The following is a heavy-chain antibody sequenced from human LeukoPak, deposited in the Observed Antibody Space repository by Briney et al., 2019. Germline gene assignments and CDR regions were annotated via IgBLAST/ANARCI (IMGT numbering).Heavy chain of an antibody. CDR1: GYTFTSYG. Sequence: ASVKVSCKASGYTFTSYGISWVRQAPGQGLEWMGWISAYNGNTNYAQELQGRVTMTTDTSTSTAYMELRSLRSDDTAVYYCARVRRYYYDSSGPADYWGQGTLVTVPS. J-gene: IGHJ4*02. CDR2: ISAYNGNT. D-gene: IGHD3-22*01. V-gene: IGHV1-18*01. CDR3: ARVRRYYYDSSGPADY.